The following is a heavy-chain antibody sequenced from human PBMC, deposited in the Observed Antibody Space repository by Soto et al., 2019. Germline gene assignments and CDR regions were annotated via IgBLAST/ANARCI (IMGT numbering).Heavy chain of an antibody. CDR1: GFTFSSYA. CDR2: ISYDGSNK. Sequence: HPGGSLRLSCAASGFTFSSYAMHWVRQAPGKGLEWVAVISYDGSNKYYADSVKGRFTISRDNSKNTLYLQMNSLRAEDTAVYYCARDRYYDSGPMWFDPWGQGTLVTVSS. D-gene: IGHD3-3*01. CDR3: ARDRYYDSGPMWFDP. J-gene: IGHJ5*02. V-gene: IGHV3-30-3*01.